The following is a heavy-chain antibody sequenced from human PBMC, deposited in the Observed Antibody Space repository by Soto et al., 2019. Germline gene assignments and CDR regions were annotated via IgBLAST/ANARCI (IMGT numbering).Heavy chain of an antibody. CDR3: ARRSVSNYNAFDF. D-gene: IGHD1-26*01. Sequence: SVKVSCKASGCTFRNLAINWVRQAPGQGLEWMGGFIPIIGGGINAQKFQGRVTITSDESTSTAYMELSSLKSEDTAMYFCARRSVSNYNAFDFWGQATMVIVS. J-gene: IGHJ3*01. CDR1: GCTFRNLA. V-gene: IGHV1-69*13. CDR2: FIPIIGGG.